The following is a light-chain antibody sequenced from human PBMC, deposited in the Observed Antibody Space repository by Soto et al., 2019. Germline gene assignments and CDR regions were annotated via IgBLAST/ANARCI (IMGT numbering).Light chain of an antibody. J-gene: IGLJ1*01. CDR3: QVWDSSTSYV. CDR1: NIGSKN. Sequence: SYELTQPLSVSVALGQTARITCGRNNIGSKNVHWYQQKPGQAPVLVIYSDSYRPSGIPERFSASNSGNTATLTISRAQTGDEADYYCQVWDSSTSYVFGTGTKLTVL. V-gene: IGLV3-9*01. CDR2: SDS.